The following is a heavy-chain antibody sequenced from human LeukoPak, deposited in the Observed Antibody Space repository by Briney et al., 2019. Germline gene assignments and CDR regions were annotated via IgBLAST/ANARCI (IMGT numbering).Heavy chain of an antibody. CDR3: ARAPPLLIVATDYYYYMDV. V-gene: IGHV1-8*01. Sequence: GASVTVSCKASGYTFTIYDINWVRQPPGQGLEWMGWMNPNSGNTGYSQKFQGRVTMTRTTSISTAYMELNSLRPGDTAVYYCARAPPLLIVATDYYYYMDVWGKGTTVTISS. CDR1: GYTFTIYD. D-gene: IGHD5-12*01. J-gene: IGHJ6*03. CDR2: MNPNSGNT.